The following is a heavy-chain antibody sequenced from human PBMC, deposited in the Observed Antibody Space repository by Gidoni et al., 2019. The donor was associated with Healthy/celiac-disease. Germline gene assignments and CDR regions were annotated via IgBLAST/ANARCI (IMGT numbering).Heavy chain of an antibody. V-gene: IGHV4-34*01. J-gene: IGHJ5*02. CDR2: INPRGST. CDR1: GGSFRGYY. Sequence: QVQLQQWGAGLLKPSETLSLTCAVSGGSFRGYYWSWIRQPPGKGLECIGEINPRGSTNYNPPLKRRFTISLDTSKNQFSRKRISGTAADTAVYYCARGRRGTMVRQNWFDPWGQGTLVTVSS. CDR3: ARGRRGTMVRQNWFDP. D-gene: IGHD3-10*01.